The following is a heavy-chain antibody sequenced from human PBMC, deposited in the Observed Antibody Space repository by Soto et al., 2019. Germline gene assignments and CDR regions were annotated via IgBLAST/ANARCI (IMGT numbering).Heavy chain of an antibody. CDR2: IYYSGST. Sequence: NPSETLSLTCTVSGGSISSGGFYWSWIRQHPGKGLEWIGYIYYSGSTYYNPSLKSRVTISVDTSKNQFSLKLSSVTAADTAVYYCARDNYYDSSGGYFDYWGQGTLVTVSS. CDR3: ARDNYYDSSGGYFDY. J-gene: IGHJ4*02. V-gene: IGHV4-31*03. CDR1: GGSISSGGFY. D-gene: IGHD3-22*01.